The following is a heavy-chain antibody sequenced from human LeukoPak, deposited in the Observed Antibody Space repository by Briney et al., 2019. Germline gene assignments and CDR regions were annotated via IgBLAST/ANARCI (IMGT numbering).Heavy chain of an antibody. J-gene: IGHJ4*02. CDR2: INPNSGGT. V-gene: IGHV1-2*02. CDR1: GGTFSSYA. Sequence: ASVKVSCKASGGTFSSYAISWVRQAPGQGLEWMGWINPNSGGTNYAQKFQGRVTMTRDTSISTAYMELSRLRSDDTAVYYCARIGRRYCSSTSCSGPFDYWGQGTLVTVSS. CDR3: ARIGRRYCSSTSCSGPFDY. D-gene: IGHD2-2*01.